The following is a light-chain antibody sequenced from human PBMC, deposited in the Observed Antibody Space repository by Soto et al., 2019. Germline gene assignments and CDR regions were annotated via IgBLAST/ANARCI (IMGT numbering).Light chain of an antibody. CDR3: HQYYSTPIT. Sequence: DIVMTQSPDSLAVSLGERATINFKSIHILLYSSNNKNYLAWYQQKSGQPPKLLIYWASTRDSGVPDRFSGSGSGTDFTLTIASLQAEDVAVYYCHQYYSTPITFGQGTRLEIK. CDR2: WAS. V-gene: IGKV4-1*01. J-gene: IGKJ5*01. CDR1: HILLYSSNNKNY.